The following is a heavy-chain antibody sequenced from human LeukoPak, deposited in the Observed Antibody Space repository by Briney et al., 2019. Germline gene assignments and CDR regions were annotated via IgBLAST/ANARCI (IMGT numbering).Heavy chain of an antibody. J-gene: IGHJ4*02. D-gene: IGHD5-18*01. CDR1: GFPFETNA. Sequence: GGSLRLSCATSGFPFETNAMSWVRQAPGKGLEWVATIGNTETFYADSVTGRFTISRDNSKNTVNLQMNRLRVEDTAIYYCAKDWIQFNRVFDCFDSWGQGTLVTVSP. V-gene: IGHV3-23*01. CDR2: IGNTET. CDR3: AKDWIQFNRVFDCFDS.